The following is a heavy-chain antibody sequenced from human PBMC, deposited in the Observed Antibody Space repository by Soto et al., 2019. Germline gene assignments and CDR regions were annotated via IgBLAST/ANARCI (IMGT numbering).Heavy chain of an antibody. D-gene: IGHD6-19*01. J-gene: IGHJ4*02. V-gene: IGHV6-1*01. CDR2: TYYRTKWYN. CDR1: GDSVFNDTAA. CDR3: AREYETGWCT. Sequence: PSQSLSRTCAISGDSVFNDTAAWNWIRQSPSKGIKWLGRTYYRTKWYNEYALSVKSRITINPDSSKNQFSLQLNSVTLDDTAVDYCAREYETGWCTWGKETRVTIAS.